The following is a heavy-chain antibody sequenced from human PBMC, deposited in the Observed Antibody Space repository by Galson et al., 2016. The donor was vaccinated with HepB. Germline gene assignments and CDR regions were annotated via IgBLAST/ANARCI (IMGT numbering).Heavy chain of an antibody. CDR2: ISTGSNMI. CDR1: GFNFSDYY. D-gene: IGHD2-2*01. CDR3: ARGYCSRTACRGGLHV. V-gene: IGHV3-11*01. J-gene: IGHJ6*02. Sequence: SLRLSCAGTGFNFSDYYMSWVRQAPGKGLEWLSYISTGSNMIYYAASVKGRFTISKDHAKNSLFLQMNSLIADDTAQYYCARGYCSRTACRGGLHVWGQGTTVTVSS.